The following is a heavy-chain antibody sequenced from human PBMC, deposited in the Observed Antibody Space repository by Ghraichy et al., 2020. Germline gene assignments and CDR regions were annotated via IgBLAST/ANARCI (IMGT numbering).Heavy chain of an antibody. D-gene: IGHD4-23*01. J-gene: IGHJ6*02. Sequence: GGSLRLSCVGSGFSFSSYSMNWVRQSPGKGLEWVSYITSSGSFKSYAESVKGRFTISRDNSHNSLYLQMNSLRDEDTAVYFCARGSKVVRFFYYDGMDVWGQGIAVTV. CDR3: ARGSKVVRFFYYDGMDV. CDR2: ITSSGSFK. V-gene: IGHV3-48*02. CDR1: GFSFSSYS.